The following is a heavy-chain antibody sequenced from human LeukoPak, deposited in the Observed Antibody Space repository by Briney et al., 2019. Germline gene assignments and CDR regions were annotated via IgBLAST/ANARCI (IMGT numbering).Heavy chain of an antibody. V-gene: IGHV4-59*01. J-gene: IGHJ4*02. CDR1: GGSISSYY. CDR3: ARARDFAWLVDY. D-gene: IGHD3-9*01. CDR2: IYNSGST. Sequence: SSETLSLTCTVSGGSISSYYWSWIRQPPGKGLEWIGYIYNSGSTTYSPSLPSRATISVDTSKNQFSLKLSSVTAADTAVYYCARARDFAWLVDYWGQGTLVTVSS.